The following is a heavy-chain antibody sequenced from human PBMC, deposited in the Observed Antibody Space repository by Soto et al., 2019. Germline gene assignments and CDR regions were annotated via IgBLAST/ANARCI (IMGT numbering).Heavy chain of an antibody. J-gene: IGHJ4*02. CDR3: ARDRAVVVVVAAPLDY. CDR1: GYTFTSYG. D-gene: IGHD2-15*01. Sequence: QVQLVQSGAEVKKPGASVKVSCKASGYTFTSYGISWVRQAPGQGLEWMGWISAYNGNTNYAQKLQGRVTMTTDTXTXTAYMELRSLRSDDTAVYYCARDRAVVVVVAAPLDYWGQGTLVTVSS. V-gene: IGHV1-18*01. CDR2: ISAYNGNT.